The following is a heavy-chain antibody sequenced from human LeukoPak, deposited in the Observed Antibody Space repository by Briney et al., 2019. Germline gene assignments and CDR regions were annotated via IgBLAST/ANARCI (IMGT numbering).Heavy chain of an antibody. Sequence: GGSLRLSCAASGFTFDDYAMHWVRRAPGKGLEWVSGISWNSGSIDYADSVKGRFTISRDNAKNSLYLQMNSLRAEDTAVYYCARVGYCSSTSCRSRWFDPWGQGTLVTVSS. CDR2: ISWNSGSI. D-gene: IGHD2-2*01. V-gene: IGHV3-9*01. CDR1: GFTFDDYA. J-gene: IGHJ5*02. CDR3: ARVGYCSSTSCRSRWFDP.